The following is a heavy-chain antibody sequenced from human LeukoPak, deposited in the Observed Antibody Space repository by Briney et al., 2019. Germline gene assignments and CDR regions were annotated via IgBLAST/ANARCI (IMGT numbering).Heavy chain of an antibody. CDR2: IIPIFGTA. V-gene: IGHV1-69*13. CDR1: GGTFSSYA. CDR3: ARYAYCSGGSCFNY. Sequence: SVKVSCEASGGTFSSYAISWVRQAPGQGLEWMGGIIPIFGTANYAQKFQGRVTITADESTSTAYMELSSLRSEDTAVYYCARYAYCSGGSCFNYWGQGTLVTVSS. J-gene: IGHJ4*02. D-gene: IGHD2-15*01.